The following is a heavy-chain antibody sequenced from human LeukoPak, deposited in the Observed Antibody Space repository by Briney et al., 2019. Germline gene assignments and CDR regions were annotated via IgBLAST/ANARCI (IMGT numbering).Heavy chain of an antibody. Sequence: ASVKVSCTASGYTFTDYYMHWVRQAPGQGLEWMGWINPNSGGTNYARKFQGRVTMTGDTSISTAYMELSRLISDDTAVYYCARDVVAYGSRKYGDFWGQGTLVTVSS. CDR2: INPNSGGT. CDR3: ARDVVAYGSRKYGDF. J-gene: IGHJ4*02. D-gene: IGHD3-10*01. CDR1: GYTFTDYY. V-gene: IGHV1-2*02.